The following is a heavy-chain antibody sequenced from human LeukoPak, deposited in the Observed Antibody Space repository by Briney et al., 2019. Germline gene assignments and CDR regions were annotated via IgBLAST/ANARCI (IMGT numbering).Heavy chain of an antibody. CDR3: AKVKPYYYDSSGYHGEAFDI. J-gene: IGHJ3*02. CDR2: ISGSGGST. Sequence: GGSLRLSCAASGFTFSSYAMSWARQAPGKGLEWVSAISGSGGSTYYADSVKGRFTISGDNSKNTLYLQMNSLRAEDTAVYYCAKVKPYYYDSSGYHGEAFDIWGQGTMVAVSS. D-gene: IGHD3-22*01. V-gene: IGHV3-23*01. CDR1: GFTFSSYA.